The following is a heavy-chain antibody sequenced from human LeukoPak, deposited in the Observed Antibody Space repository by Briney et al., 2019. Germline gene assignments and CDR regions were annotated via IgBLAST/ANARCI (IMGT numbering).Heavy chain of an antibody. Sequence: GGSLRLSCAASGFTFSDYAMSWVRQAPGKGLVWVSGISGSGRSTYYADSVEGRFTISRDNSKNTLYLQMNSLRAEDTAVYYCARALYGSGSYYSLTSYYYYYYYMDVWGKGTTVTISS. V-gene: IGHV3-23*01. CDR2: ISGSGRST. J-gene: IGHJ6*03. D-gene: IGHD3-10*01. CDR1: GFTFSDYA. CDR3: ARALYGSGSYYSLTSYYYYYYYMDV.